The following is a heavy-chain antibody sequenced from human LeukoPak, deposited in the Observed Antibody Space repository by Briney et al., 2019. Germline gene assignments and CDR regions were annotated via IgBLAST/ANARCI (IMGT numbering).Heavy chain of an antibody. CDR1: GGSISSYY. CDR3: ASGRQYYDSSGFDY. V-gene: IGHV4-4*07. J-gene: IGHJ4*02. Sequence: PSETLSLTCTVSGGSISSYYWSWIRQPAGKGLEWIGRIYTSGSTNYNPSLKSRVTMSVDTSKNQFSLKLSSVTAADTAVYYCASGRQYYDSSGFDYWGQGTLVTVSS. CDR2: IYTSGST. D-gene: IGHD3-22*01.